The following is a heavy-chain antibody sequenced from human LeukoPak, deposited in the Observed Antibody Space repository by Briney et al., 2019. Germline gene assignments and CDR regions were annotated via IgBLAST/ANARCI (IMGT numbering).Heavy chain of an antibody. D-gene: IGHD3-3*01. CDR3: ARGTPRSYYDFWSGYPLGTFDI. J-gene: IGHJ3*02. CDR2: IGTAGDT. CDR1: GFTFSSYD. V-gene: IGHV3-13*01. Sequence: GGSLRLSCAASGFTFSSYDMHWVRQATGKGLEWVSAIGTAGDTYYPGSVKGRFTISRENAKNSLYLQMNSLRAGDTAVYYCARGTPRSYYDFWSGYPLGTFDIWGQGTMVTVSS.